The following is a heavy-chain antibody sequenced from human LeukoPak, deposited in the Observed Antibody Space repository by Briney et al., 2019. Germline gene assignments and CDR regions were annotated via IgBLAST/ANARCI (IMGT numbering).Heavy chain of an antibody. Sequence: GGSLRLSCAASGFTFSSYAMHWVRQAPGKGLEWVAVISYDGSNKYYADSVKGRFTISRDNSKNTLYLQMNSLRAEDTAVYYCARDRAYYYDSSGYHVDYWGQGTLVTVSS. CDR1: GFTFSSYA. V-gene: IGHV3-30*04. CDR3: ARDRAYYYDSSGYHVDY. CDR2: ISYDGSNK. D-gene: IGHD3-22*01. J-gene: IGHJ4*02.